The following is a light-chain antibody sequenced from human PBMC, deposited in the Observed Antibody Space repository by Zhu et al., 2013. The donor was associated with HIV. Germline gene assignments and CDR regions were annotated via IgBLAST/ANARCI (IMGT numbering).Light chain of an antibody. Sequence: SYELTQPPSVSVAPGKTARITCGGDNIGNKGVHWYQQKPGQAPVVVVYGDSARPSGIPERFSGSNSGNTATLTISRVEAGDEADYYCQVWDSSSDHVVFGGGTKLTVL. CDR2: GDS. CDR3: QVWDSSSDHVV. CDR1: NIGNKG. V-gene: IGLV3-21*03. J-gene: IGLJ3*02.